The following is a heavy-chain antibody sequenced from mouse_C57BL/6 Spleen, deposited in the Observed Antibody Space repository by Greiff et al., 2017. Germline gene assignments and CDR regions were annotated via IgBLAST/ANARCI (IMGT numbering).Heavy chain of an antibody. CDR3: ARSYYDYDWYFDV. Sequence: QVQLQQPGAELVKPGASVKLSCKASGYTFTSYWMHWVKQRPGRGLEWIGRIDPNSGGTKYNEKFKSKATLTVDKPSSTAYMQRSSLTSEDSAVYYGARSYYDYDWYFDVWGTGTTVTVSS. J-gene: IGHJ1*03. V-gene: IGHV1-72*01. D-gene: IGHD2-4*01. CDR1: GYTFTSYW. CDR2: IDPNSGGT.